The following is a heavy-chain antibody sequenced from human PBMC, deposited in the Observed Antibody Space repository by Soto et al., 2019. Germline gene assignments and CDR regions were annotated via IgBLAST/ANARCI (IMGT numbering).Heavy chain of an antibody. Sequence: SETLSLTCTVSGGSISSYYWSWIRQPPGKGLEWIGYIYYSGSTNYNPSLKSRATISLDTSENQFSLKVRSVTAADTAVYYCARLGRYYQAFDSWGQGTLVTVSS. V-gene: IGHV4-59*08. J-gene: IGHJ4*02. CDR2: IYYSGST. CDR3: ARLGRYYQAFDS. D-gene: IGHD3-22*01. CDR1: GGSISSYY.